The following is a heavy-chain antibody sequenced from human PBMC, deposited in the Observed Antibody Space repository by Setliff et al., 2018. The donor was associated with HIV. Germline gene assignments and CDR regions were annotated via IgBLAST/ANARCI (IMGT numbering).Heavy chain of an antibody. D-gene: IGHD2-8*01. CDR3: ARESPDGLDY. J-gene: IGHJ4*02. CDR1: GGSISSNW. CDR2: IYHSGST. Sequence: PSETLSLTCAVSGGSISSNWWSWVRQSPGKGLEWIGEIYHSGSTHYNPSLQSRVTISEDTSKNQFSLKVISVTAADTAMYFCARESPDGLDYWGQGTLVTVSS. V-gene: IGHV4-4*02.